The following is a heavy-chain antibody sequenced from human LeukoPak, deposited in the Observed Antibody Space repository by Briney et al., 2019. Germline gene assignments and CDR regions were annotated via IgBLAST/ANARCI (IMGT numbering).Heavy chain of an antibody. CDR1: GYTFISYA. CDR3: AREGVQGYYFDY. Sequence: RASVKVSCKASGYTFISYAMHWVRQAPGQRLEWMGWINAGNGNTKYSQKFQGRVTITRDTSASTAYMELSSLRSEDTAVYYCAREGVQGYYFDYWGQGTLVTVSS. J-gene: IGHJ4*02. CDR2: INAGNGNT. V-gene: IGHV1-3*01.